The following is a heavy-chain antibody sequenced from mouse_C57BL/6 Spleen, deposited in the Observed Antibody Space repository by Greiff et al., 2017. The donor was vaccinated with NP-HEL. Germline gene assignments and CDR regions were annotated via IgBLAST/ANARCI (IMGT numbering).Heavy chain of an antibody. CDR1: GYTFTSYW. CDR3: ASPYYGSSYPDWYFDV. Sequence: VQLQQSGAELAKPGASVKLSCKASGYTFTSYWMHWVKQRPGQGLEWIGYINPSSGYTKYNQKFKDKATLTADKSSSTAYMQLSSLTYEDSAVYYCASPYYGSSYPDWYFDVWGTGTTVTVSS. D-gene: IGHD1-1*01. CDR2: INPSSGYT. J-gene: IGHJ1*03. V-gene: IGHV1-7*01.